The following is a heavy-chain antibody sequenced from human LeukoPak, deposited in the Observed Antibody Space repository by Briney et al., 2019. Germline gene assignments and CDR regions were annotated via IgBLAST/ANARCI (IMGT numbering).Heavy chain of an antibody. CDR2: VYYRGNT. CDR3: ARVAAHWFDP. Sequence: SQTLSLTCTVSGGSISSGDYYWSWIRQPPGKGLEWIGFVYYRGNTYYNPSLKNRVTISIDTVKDQFSLRLTSVTAADTAVYYCARVAAHWFDPWGQGTLVTVSS. D-gene: IGHD6-25*01. V-gene: IGHV4-30-4*01. CDR1: GGSISSGDYY. J-gene: IGHJ5*02.